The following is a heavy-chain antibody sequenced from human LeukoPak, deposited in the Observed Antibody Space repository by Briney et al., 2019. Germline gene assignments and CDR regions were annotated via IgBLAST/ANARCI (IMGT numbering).Heavy chain of an antibody. CDR1: GGSISSSSYY. CDR3: ARMYSGSYYYFDY. V-gene: IGHV4-61*05. Sequence: SETLSLTCTVSGGSISSSSYYWGWIRQPPGKGLEWIGYIYYSGSTNYNPSLKSRVTISVDTSKNQFSLKLSSVTAADTAVYYCARMYSGSYYYFDYWGQGTLVTVSS. J-gene: IGHJ4*02. D-gene: IGHD1-26*01. CDR2: IYYSGST.